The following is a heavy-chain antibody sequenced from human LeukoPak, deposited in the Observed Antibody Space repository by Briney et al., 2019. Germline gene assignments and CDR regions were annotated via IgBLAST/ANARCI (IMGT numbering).Heavy chain of an antibody. J-gene: IGHJ4*02. D-gene: IGHD4-17*01. Sequence: GGSLRLSCAASGFTFNSYWMTWVRQAPGKGLEWVSAISDSGNITYYADSVKGRFTISRDNSKNTLYLQMNSLRAEDTAVYYCAKIRGTNDYGDYDYWGQGTLVTVSS. CDR2: ISDSGNIT. CDR3: AKIRGTNDYGDYDY. CDR1: GFTFNSYW. V-gene: IGHV3-23*01.